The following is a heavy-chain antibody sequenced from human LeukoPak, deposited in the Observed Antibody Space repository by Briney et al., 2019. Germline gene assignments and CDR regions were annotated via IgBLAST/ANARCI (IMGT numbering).Heavy chain of an antibody. CDR3: ARIHRYCSGGACYVLDN. V-gene: IGHV4-59*02. Sequence: SETLSLTCVVSGGSVSGYYWGWIRQPPGRELEWIGYVYYSGSTNYNPSFKSRITISVDTSRNQFSLQLSSVTAADTAVYYCARIHRYCSGGACYVLDNWGQGTLVAVSS. D-gene: IGHD2-15*01. J-gene: IGHJ4*02. CDR1: GGSVSGYY. CDR2: VYYSGST.